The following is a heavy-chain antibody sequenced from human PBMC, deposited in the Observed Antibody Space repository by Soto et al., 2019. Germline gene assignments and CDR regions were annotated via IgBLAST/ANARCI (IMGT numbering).Heavy chain of an antibody. J-gene: IGHJ5*02. CDR2: INHSGST. D-gene: IGHD3-10*01. CDR1: GGSFSGYY. V-gene: IGHV4-34*01. Sequence: ASETLSLTCAVYGGSFSGYYWSWIRQPPGKGLEWIGEINHSGSTNYNPSLKSRVTISVDTSKNQFSLKLSSVTTADTAVYYCARGGLLWFGEVNWFDPWGQGTLVTVSS. CDR3: ARGGLLWFGEVNWFDP.